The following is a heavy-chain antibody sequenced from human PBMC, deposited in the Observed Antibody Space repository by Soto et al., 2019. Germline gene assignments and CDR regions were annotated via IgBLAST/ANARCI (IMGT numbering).Heavy chain of an antibody. D-gene: IGHD6-13*01. Sequence: ASVKVSCKASGYTFTGYYMHWVRQAPGQGLEWMGWINPNSGGTNYAQKFQGWVTMTRDTSISTAYMKLSRLRSDDTAVYYCARELPGIAAAGHPGYYGMDVWGQGTTVTVSS. V-gene: IGHV1-2*04. CDR1: GYTFTGYY. J-gene: IGHJ6*02. CDR3: ARELPGIAAAGHPGYYGMDV. CDR2: INPNSGGT.